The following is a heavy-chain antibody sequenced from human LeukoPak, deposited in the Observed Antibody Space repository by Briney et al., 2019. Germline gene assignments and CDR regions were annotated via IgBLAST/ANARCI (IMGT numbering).Heavy chain of an antibody. Sequence: PGGSLRLSCAASGFTFSSYEMNWVRQAPGKGLEWVSTISNSGSRTYYADSVKGRFTISRDNSKDTLYLQMNSLRAEDTAVYYCEKPGSPLDFSYNYMDVWGKGTTVTVSS. V-gene: IGHV3-23*01. CDR2: ISNSGSRT. J-gene: IGHJ6*03. D-gene: IGHD6-25*01. CDR1: GFTFSSYE. CDR3: EKPGSPLDFSYNYMDV.